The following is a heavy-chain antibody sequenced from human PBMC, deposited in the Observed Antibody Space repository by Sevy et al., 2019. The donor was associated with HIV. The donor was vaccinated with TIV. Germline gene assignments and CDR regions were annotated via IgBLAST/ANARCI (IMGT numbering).Heavy chain of an antibody. V-gene: IGHV3-7*01. J-gene: IGHJ1*01. CDR1: GLTFSSYW. Sequence: GGSLRLSCAASGLTFSSYWMTWVRQAPGKGLECVANINQGGSQEYYVDSVKGRFTISRDNAKNSLYLQINSLRAEDTAVYYCATILPAGVPAEYFQHWGQGTLVTVSS. CDR2: INQGGSQE. D-gene: IGHD2-2*01. CDR3: ATILPAGVPAEYFQH.